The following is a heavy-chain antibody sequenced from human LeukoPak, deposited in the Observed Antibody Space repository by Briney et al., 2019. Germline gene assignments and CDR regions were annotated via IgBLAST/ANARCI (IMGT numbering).Heavy chain of an antibody. V-gene: IGHV3-23*01. CDR2: ISGSGGST. CDR1: GFTFSSYA. CDR3: AIDYWVKGCCSGTSCYTYFDF. D-gene: IGHD2-2*01. J-gene: IGHJ4*02. Sequence: GGSLRLSCAASGFTFSSYAMTWVRQAPGKGLEWVSGISGSGGSTYYADSVKGRFTISRDNSKNTLYLQMNSLRAEDTAVYYCAIDYWVKGCCSGTSCYTYFDFWGQGTLVTVSS.